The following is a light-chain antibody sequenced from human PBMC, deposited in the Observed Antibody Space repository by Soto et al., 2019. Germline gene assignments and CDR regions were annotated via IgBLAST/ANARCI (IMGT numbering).Light chain of an antibody. Sequence: DIHMTQSPPSLSASVGDRVTITCQASQDIGTYLNWYQHKPGKAPNLVIYDASNLETGVPSRFSGGGSGTDFTFTISSLRPEDIATYYCQHSNHLPLFGPGTKVDF. V-gene: IGKV1-33*01. J-gene: IGKJ3*01. CDR2: DAS. CDR3: QHSNHLPL. CDR1: QDIGTY.